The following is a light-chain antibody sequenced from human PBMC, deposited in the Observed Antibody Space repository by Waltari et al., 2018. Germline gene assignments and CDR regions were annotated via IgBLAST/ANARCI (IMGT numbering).Light chain of an antibody. CDR2: GNG. V-gene: IGLV1-40*01. Sequence: QSVLTQPPSVSGAPGQRVTISCTGSSSNIGARYDVHWYQQLPGRAPKLLIYGNGNRPSGVPDRSSGSKSGTAASLAITGLRAEDEADYYCQTYDSSLSEVIFGGGTKLTVL. CDR1: SSNIGARYD. J-gene: IGLJ2*01. CDR3: QTYDSSLSEVI.